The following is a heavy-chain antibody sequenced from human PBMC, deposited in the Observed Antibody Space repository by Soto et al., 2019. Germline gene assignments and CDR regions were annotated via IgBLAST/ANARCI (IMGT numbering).Heavy chain of an antibody. CDR2: IMPVFRRP. CDR3: ARDKDRPQLGGNYYYILDV. J-gene: IGHJ6*02. D-gene: IGHD3-3*02. V-gene: IGHV1-69*12. Sequence: QVQLVQSGAEVKKPGSSVKVSCKASGGTFRTSAISWVRQAPGQGLEWVGGIMPVFRRPKYAQNFQGRVNITADESTGTAYMELSSLRSDDTAVYYCARDKDRPQLGGNYYYILDVWGQGTAVTVSS. CDR1: GGTFRTSA.